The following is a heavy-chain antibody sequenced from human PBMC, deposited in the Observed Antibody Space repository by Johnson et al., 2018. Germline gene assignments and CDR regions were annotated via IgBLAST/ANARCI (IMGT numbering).Heavy chain of an antibody. Sequence: QVQLVQSGAEVKKPGASVKVSCKASGYTFTSYYMHWVRQAPGQGLEWMGIINPSGGSTSYAQKFQGRVTMTRDTSPSTVYMELGSLRSEDTAGYYCAKDLGSSWTAYGMDVWGQGTTVTVSS. CDR1: GYTFTSYY. CDR3: AKDLGSSWTAYGMDV. V-gene: IGHV1-46*01. J-gene: IGHJ6*02. D-gene: IGHD6-13*01. CDR2: INPSGGST.